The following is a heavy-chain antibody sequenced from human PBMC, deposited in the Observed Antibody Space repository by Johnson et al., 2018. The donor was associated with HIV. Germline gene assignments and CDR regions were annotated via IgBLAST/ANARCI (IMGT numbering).Heavy chain of an antibody. D-gene: IGHD2-2*01. CDR2: ISYDGRNK. CDR3: ARDLGYCSSTSCYLSAFDI. Sequence: QVQLVESGGGVVQPGRSLRLSCAASGFTFSSYGMHWVRQAPGKGLEWVAVISYDGRNKYYADSVKVRFTISRANSKNTLYLQMNSLRAEDKAVYYCARDLGYCSSTSCYLSAFDIWGQGTMVTVSS. V-gene: IGHV3-30*03. CDR1: GFTFSSYG. J-gene: IGHJ3*02.